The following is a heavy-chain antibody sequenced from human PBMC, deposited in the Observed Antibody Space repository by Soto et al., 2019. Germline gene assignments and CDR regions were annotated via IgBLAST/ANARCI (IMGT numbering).Heavy chain of an antibody. D-gene: IGHD3-3*02. V-gene: IGHV1-69*05. J-gene: IGHJ6*02. CDR1: GGTFGNSA. Sequence: QVQLVQSGAEVKKPGSSVTVSCKASGGTFGNSAISWVRQAPGQGLEWMGGIIRIFPTPAYAQKFQGRVTITTDESTSTAYMELTSLRSEETAVYYCAREKDRQQLGGNYYYGIDVWGQGTTVTVSS. CDR2: IIRIFPTP. CDR3: AREKDRQQLGGNYYYGIDV.